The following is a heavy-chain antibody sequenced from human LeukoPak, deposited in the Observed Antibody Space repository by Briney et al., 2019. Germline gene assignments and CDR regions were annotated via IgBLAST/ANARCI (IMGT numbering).Heavy chain of an antibody. CDR3: ARKMPDLSYFHGTSSSGAFDI. V-gene: IGHV4-39*01. Sequence: PSETLSLTCTVSGGSIDSSTYFWGWIRQPPGEALECIGNVYYSGNTYYNPSLKSRVTISVDTSKNQSSLELSSVTAADTAVYYCARKMPDLSYFHGTSSSGAFDIWGPGTMVTVSS. J-gene: IGHJ3*02. D-gene: IGHD2/OR15-2a*01. CDR1: GGSIDSSTYF. CDR2: VYYSGNT.